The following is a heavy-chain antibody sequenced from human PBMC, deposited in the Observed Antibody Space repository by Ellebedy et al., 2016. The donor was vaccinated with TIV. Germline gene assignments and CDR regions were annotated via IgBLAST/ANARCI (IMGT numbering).Heavy chain of an antibody. V-gene: IGHV1-3*01. D-gene: IGHD6-6*01. CDR2: INAGNGNR. CDR3: ARDPSERRGIYSSSAFFDY. J-gene: IGHJ4*02. Sequence: AASVKVSCKASGYTFTSYAMHWVRQAPGQRLEWMGWINAGNGNRMYSQNFQGRVTISSDTSASTAYMELSSLRSEDTAVYYCARDPSERRGIYSSSAFFDYWGQGTLVTVSS. CDR1: GYTFTSYA.